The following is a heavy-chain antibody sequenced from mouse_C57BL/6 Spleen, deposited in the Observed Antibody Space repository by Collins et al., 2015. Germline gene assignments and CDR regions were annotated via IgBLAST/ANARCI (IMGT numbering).Heavy chain of an antibody. J-gene: IGHJ3*01. CDR3: ARRHYSNSAWFAY. D-gene: IGHD2-5*01. Sequence: TYGMSWVKQAPGKGLKWMGWINTYSGVPTYADDFKGRFAFSLETSASTAYLQINNFKNEDTATYFCARRHYSNSAWFAYWGQGTLVTVSA. V-gene: IGHV9-3*01. CDR2: INTYSGVP. CDR1: TYG.